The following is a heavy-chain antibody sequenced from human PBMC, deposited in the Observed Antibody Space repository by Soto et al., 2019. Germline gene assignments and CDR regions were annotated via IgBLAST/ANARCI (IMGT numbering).Heavy chain of an antibody. CDR1: GFTFSVYA. Sequence: GSLRLSCAASGFTFSVYAMSWVRQAPGKGLEWVLGVSDSAGSTYFADSVRGRLTISRDYSKNTVYLQMSNLRDDDTAVYYCAAGLLWFGELNWFDPWGQGTLVTVSS. CDR3: AAGLLWFGELNWFDP. D-gene: IGHD3-10*01. V-gene: IGHV3-23*01. J-gene: IGHJ5*02. CDR2: VSDSAGST.